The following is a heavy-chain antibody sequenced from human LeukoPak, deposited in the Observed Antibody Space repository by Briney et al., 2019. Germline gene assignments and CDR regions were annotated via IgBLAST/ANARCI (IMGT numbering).Heavy chain of an antibody. D-gene: IGHD2-2*01. J-gene: IGHJ5*02. CDR1: GGSISSSSYN. CDR2: IYYSGST. CDR3: ARILGVVLNWFDP. V-gene: IGHV4-39*01. Sequence: SSETLSLTCTVSGGSISSSSYNWGWIRQPPGKGQEWIGSIYYSGSTYYNPSLKSRVTISVDTSKNQFSLKLSSVTAADTAVYYCARILGVVLNWFDPWGQGTLVTVSS.